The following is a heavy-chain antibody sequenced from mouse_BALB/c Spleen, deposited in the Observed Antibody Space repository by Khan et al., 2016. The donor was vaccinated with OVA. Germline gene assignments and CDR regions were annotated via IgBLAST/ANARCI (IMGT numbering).Heavy chain of an antibody. CDR3: ARQPYYHYNIMDY. Sequence: QVQLKESGPGLVAPSQSLSITCTISGFSLTNYGVHWVRQPPGKGLEWLVVIWSDGSTTYNSALKSSLTISKDNSKSQVFLKMNSRQTDDTAVYFCARQPYYHYNIMDYWGQGTSVTVSS. CDR1: GFSLTNYG. V-gene: IGHV2-6-1*01. CDR2: IWSDGST. D-gene: IGHD2-10*01. J-gene: IGHJ4*01.